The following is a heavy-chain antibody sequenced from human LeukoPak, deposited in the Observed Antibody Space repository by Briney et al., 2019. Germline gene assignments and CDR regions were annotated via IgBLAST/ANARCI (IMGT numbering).Heavy chain of an antibody. V-gene: IGHV4-59*08. CDR1: GGSISSYY. D-gene: IGHD2-2*01. Sequence: SETLSLTCTVSGGSISSYYWSWIRQPPGKGLEWIGYIYYSGSTNYNPSLKSRVTISVDTSKNQFSLKLSSVTAADTAVYYCARHATPVYCSSTSCYTTYYFDYWGQGTLVTVSS. CDR2: IYYSGST. J-gene: IGHJ4*02. CDR3: ARHATPVYCSSTSCYTTYYFDY.